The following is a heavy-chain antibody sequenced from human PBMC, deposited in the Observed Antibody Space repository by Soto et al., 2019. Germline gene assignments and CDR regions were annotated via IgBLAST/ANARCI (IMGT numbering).Heavy chain of an antibody. V-gene: IGHV4-4*07. D-gene: IGHD4-17*01. Sequence: RSETLSLPRSLSGRSTSNSYWPWTRKTSGKGLEWMGRVYATGTSDYNPSLRSRIAMSVDISKKTFSLRLRSVTAADTGVYYCVRDGSKTLRDCFDPWGQGILVTVSS. J-gene: IGHJ5*02. CDR1: GRSTSNSY. CDR2: VYATGTS. CDR3: VRDGSKTLRDCFDP.